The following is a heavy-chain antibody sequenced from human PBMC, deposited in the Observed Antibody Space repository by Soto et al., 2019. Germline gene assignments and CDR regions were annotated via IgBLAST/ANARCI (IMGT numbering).Heavy chain of an antibody. V-gene: IGHV3-30-3*01. CDR3: ARTYGGYVWPQYYFDY. J-gene: IGHJ4*02. CDR2: ISYDGSNK. D-gene: IGHD4-17*01. Sequence: PGGSLRLSCAASGFTFSSYAMHWVRQAPGKGLEWVAVISYDGSNKYYADSVKGRFTISRDNSKNTLYLQMNSLRAEDTAVYYCARTYGGYVWPQYYFDYWGQGTLVTVSS. CDR1: GFTFSSYA.